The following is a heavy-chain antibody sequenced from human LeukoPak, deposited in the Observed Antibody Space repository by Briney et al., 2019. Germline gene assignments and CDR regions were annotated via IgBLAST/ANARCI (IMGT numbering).Heavy chain of an antibody. CDR3: ARAPVYYDILTGYYEGYYFDY. J-gene: IGHJ4*02. V-gene: IGHV4-34*01. D-gene: IGHD3-9*01. CDR2: INHSGST. Sequence: PSETLSLTCAVYGGSFSGYYWSWIRQPPGKGLEWIGQINHSGSTNYNPSLKSRVTISVDTSKNQFSLKLSSVTDADTAVYYCARAPVYYDILTGYYEGYYFDYWGQGTLVTVSS. CDR1: GGSFSGYY.